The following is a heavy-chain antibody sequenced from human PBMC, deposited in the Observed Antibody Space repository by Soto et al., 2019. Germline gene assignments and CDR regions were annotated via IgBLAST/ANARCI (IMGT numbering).Heavy chain of an antibody. J-gene: IGHJ4*02. CDR2: ISGSGGST. V-gene: IGHV3-23*01. D-gene: IGHD1-20*01. CDR1: GFTFSSYA. Sequence: GGSLRLSCAASGFTFSSYAMSWVRQSPGKGLEWVASISGSGGSTYYADSVKGRFTISRDNCKNTLYLQMNSLRAEDTAMYYCAKYDIAGTTIFDYWGQGTPVTVSS. CDR3: AKYDIAGTTIFDY.